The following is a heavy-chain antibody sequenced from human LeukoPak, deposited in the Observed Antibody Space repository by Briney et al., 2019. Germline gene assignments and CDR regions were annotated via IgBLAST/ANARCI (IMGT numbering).Heavy chain of an antibody. CDR3: TTNDAFDI. V-gene: IGHV3-15*01. J-gene: IGHJ3*02. CDR2: IKTKTDGETR. CDR1: GITFRNAW. Sequence: GGSLRFSCAASGITFRNAWMSWVRQAPGTGLEWVGRIKTKTDGETRDYAAPVKGRFTISRDDSKNTLYLQMNSLKTQDTAVYYCTTNDAFDIWGQGTMVTVSS.